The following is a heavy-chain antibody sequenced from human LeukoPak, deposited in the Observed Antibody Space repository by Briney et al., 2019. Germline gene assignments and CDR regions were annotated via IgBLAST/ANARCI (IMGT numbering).Heavy chain of an antibody. CDR3: ANTKYYYDSSGYYFQH. D-gene: IGHD3-22*01. CDR2: VSSSSSYT. V-gene: IGHV3-11*03. Sequence: PGGSLRLSCAASGLTFSDYYMSWIRQAPGKGLEWVSYVSSSSSYTNYADSVKGRFTISRDNAKNSLYLQMNSLRAEDTAVYYCANTKYYYDSSGYYFQHWGQGTLVTVSS. J-gene: IGHJ1*01. CDR1: GLTFSDYY.